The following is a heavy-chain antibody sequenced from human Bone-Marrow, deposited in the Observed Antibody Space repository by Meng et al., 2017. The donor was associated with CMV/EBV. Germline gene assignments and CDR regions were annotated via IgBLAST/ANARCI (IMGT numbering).Heavy chain of an antibody. CDR2: ISGSGGST. D-gene: IGHD6-13*01. CDR1: GFTFSSYA. J-gene: IGHJ5*02. CDR3: ARDPSTTASGPIGH. Sequence: GESLKISCAASGFTFSSYAMSWVRQAPGKGLEWVSAISGSGGSTYYADSVKGRFTISRDNSKNTLYLQMNSLIADDTAVYYCARDPSTTASGPIGHWGQGTLVTVSS. V-gene: IGHV3-23*01.